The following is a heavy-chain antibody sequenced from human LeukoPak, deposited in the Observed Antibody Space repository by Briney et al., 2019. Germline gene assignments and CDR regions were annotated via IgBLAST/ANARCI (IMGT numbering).Heavy chain of an antibody. V-gene: IGHV3-23*01. D-gene: IGHD2-15*01. J-gene: IGHJ3*02. CDR1: GFTFSSYA. CDR2: IGGDGGGI. CDR3: AKYVVVVVGIPQRAFDI. Sequence: GGSLRLSCAASGFTFSSYAMTWVRQAPGKGLEWVSVIGGDGGGIQYADSVKGRFTISRDNSKNTLDLQMSSLTDEDTAVYYCAKYVVVVVGIPQRAFDIWGQGTMVTVSP.